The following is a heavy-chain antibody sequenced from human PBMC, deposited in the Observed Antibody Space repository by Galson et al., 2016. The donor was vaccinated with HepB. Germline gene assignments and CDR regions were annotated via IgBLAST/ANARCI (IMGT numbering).Heavy chain of an antibody. CDR2: ITIDGSTT. V-gene: IGHV3-74*01. Sequence: SLRLSCAASGFTFSNYWMRWVRQAPGKGLVWVSHITIDGSTTTYADSVKGRFTISRDNAKNSLYLQMNSLRAEDTAVYYCARRRGSGSHDYWGQGTLVTVSS. CDR1: GFTFSNYW. CDR3: ARRRGSGSHDY. J-gene: IGHJ4*02. D-gene: IGHD3-10*01.